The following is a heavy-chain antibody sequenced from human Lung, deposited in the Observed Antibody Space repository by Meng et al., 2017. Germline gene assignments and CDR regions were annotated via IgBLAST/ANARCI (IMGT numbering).Heavy chain of an antibody. V-gene: IGHV3-74*01. CDR3: ARSYCTSSSCPVDY. J-gene: IGHJ4*02. CDR2: INSDGSST. CDR1: GFTFSSYW. D-gene: IGHD2-2*01. Sequence: GVLKISCAASGFTFSSYWMHWVREAPGKGLVWVSHINSDGSSTSYADSVKGRFTISRDNAKNTLYLQMNSLRAEDTAVYYCARSYCTSSSCPVDYWGQGTLVTVSS.